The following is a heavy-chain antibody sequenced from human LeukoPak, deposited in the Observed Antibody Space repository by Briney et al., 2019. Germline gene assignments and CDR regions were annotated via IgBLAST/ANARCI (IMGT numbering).Heavy chain of an antibody. CDR1: GFTFSNYW. CDR3: ASQYYHDSSTYYNSDWFDP. V-gene: IGHV3-74*01. D-gene: IGHD3-22*01. Sequence: GGSLRLSCAASGFTFSNYWVHWVRQAPGKGLVWVSRINPDGSTINYADSVKGRFTISRDNAKNSLYLQMNSLRAEDTAVYYCASQYYHDSSTYYNSDWFDPWGQGTLVTVSS. CDR2: INPDGSTI. J-gene: IGHJ5*02.